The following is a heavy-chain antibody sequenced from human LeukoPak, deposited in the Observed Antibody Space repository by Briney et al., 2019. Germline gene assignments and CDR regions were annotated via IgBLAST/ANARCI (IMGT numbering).Heavy chain of an antibody. V-gene: IGHV4-61*01. CDR2: IYYSGTT. CDR3: AGSPIGYGMDV. Sequence: PSETLSLTCTVSGGSVSSSSYYWSWIRQPPGKGLEWIGYIYYSGTTNYNPSLKSRVTISVDTSKNQFSLKLSSVTAADTAVYYCAGSPIGYGMDVWGQGTTVTVSS. CDR1: GGSVSSSSYY. J-gene: IGHJ6*02.